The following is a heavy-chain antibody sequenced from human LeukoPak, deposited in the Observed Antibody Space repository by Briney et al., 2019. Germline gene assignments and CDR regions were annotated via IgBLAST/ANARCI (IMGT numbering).Heavy chain of an antibody. D-gene: IGHD4-11*01. CDR2: INWNGGST. CDR3: ATALYSNYES. J-gene: IGHJ5*02. V-gene: IGHV3-20*04. Sequence: GGSLRLSCAASGFTSDDYGMNWVRQAPGKGLEWVSGINWNGGSTGYADSVKGRFTISRDNAKNSLYLQMNSLRAEDTALYYCATALYSNYESWGQGTLVTVSS. CDR1: GFTSDDYG.